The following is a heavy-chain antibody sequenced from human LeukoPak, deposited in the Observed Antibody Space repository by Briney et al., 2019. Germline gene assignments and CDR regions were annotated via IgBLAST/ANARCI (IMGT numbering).Heavy chain of an antibody. CDR2: ISYDGSNK. V-gene: IGHV3-30*18. D-gene: IGHD1-26*01. J-gene: IGHJ4*02. CDR1: GFTFSSYG. CDR3: AKAEYSGSYDGY. Sequence: GRSLRLSCAASGFTFSSYGMHWVRQAPGKGLEWVAVISYDGSNKYYADSVKGRFTISRDNSKNTLYLQMNSLRAEDTAVYYCAKAEYSGSYDGYWGQGTLVTVSS.